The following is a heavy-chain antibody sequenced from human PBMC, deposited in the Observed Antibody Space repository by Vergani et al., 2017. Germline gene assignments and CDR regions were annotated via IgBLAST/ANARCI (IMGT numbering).Heavy chain of an antibody. D-gene: IGHD1-26*01. V-gene: IGHV5-10-1*03. CDR2: IDPSDSYT. CDR1: GYSFTSYW. CDR3: ARQWELPNSHLDY. Sequence: EVQLVPSGAEVKTPGESLRISCKGSGYSFTSYWISWVRQMPGKGLEWMGRIDPSDSYTNYSPSFQGHGTISADKSISTAYLQWSSLKASDTAMYYCARQWELPNSHLDYWGQGTLVTVSS. J-gene: IGHJ4*02.